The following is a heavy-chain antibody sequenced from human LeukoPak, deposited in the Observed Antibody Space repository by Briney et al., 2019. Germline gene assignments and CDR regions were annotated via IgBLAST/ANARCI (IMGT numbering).Heavy chain of an antibody. Sequence: SETLSLTCTVSGGSISSSSYYWGWIRQPLGKGLEWIGSIYYSGSTYYNPSLKSRVTISVDTSKNQFSLKLSSVTAADTAVYYCARQTTQYYDFWSGYYGSYGMDVWGQGTTVTVSS. D-gene: IGHD3-3*01. CDR3: ARQTTQYYDFWSGYYGSYGMDV. V-gene: IGHV4-39*01. CDR2: IYYSGST. J-gene: IGHJ6*02. CDR1: GGSISSSSYY.